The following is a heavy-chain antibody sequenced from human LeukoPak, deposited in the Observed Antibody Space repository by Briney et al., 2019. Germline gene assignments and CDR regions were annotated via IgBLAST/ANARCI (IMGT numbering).Heavy chain of an antibody. CDR3: ARLGYSYGTGY. CDR1: GGSFSGYY. J-gene: IGHJ4*02. V-gene: IGHV4-34*01. CDR2: INHSGST. Sequence: SETLSLTCAIYGGSFSGYYWSWIRQPRGKGLEWIGEINHSGSTNYNPSLKSRVTISVDTSKNQFSLKLSSVTAADTAVYYCARLGYSYGTGYWGQGTLVTVSS. D-gene: IGHD5-18*01.